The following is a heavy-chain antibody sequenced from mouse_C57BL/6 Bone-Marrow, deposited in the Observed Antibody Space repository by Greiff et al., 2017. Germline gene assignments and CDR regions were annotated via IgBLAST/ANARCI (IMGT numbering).Heavy chain of an antibody. D-gene: IGHD4-1*01. Sequence: QVTLKESGPGILQSSQTLSLTCSFSGFSLSTSGMGVSWIRQPSGKGLEWLAHIYWDDDKRYNPSLKSRLTISKDTSRNQVFLKITSVDTADTATYYCARRGGGTSFAYWGQGTLVTVSA. CDR3: ARRGGGTSFAY. CDR2: IYWDDDK. V-gene: IGHV8-12*01. CDR1: GFSLSTSGMG. J-gene: IGHJ3*01.